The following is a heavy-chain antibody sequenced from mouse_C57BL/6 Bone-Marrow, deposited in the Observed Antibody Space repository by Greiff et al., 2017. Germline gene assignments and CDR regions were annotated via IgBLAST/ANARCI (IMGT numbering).Heavy chain of an antibody. V-gene: IGHV1-19*01. Sequence: EVQLQQSGPVLVKPGASVKMSCTASGYTFTDYYMNWVRQSHGKSLEWIGVINPYNGGTSYNQKFKGKATLTVDTSSSTAYMELNSLTSEDSAVYYCTRPVDPKNYAFDYWGQGTSVTVSA. CDR1: GYTFTDYY. J-gene: IGHJ4*01. CDR3: TRPVDPKNYAFDY. CDR2: INPYNGGT.